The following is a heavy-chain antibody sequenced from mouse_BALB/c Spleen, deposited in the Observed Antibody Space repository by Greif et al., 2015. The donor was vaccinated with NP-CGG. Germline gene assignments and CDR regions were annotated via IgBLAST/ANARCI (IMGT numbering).Heavy chain of an antibody. CDR1: GYTFTSYT. Sequence: VQLQQSGAELARPGASVKMSCKASGYTFTSYTMHWVKQRPGQGLEWIGYINPSSGYTNYNQKFKDKATLTADKSSSTAYMQLSSLTSEDSAVYYCARTGIPWDLRGGYYAMDYWGQGTSVTVSS. D-gene: IGHD1-1*01. V-gene: IGHV1-4*01. CDR3: ARTGIPWDLRGGYYAMDY. CDR2: INPSSGYT. J-gene: IGHJ4*01.